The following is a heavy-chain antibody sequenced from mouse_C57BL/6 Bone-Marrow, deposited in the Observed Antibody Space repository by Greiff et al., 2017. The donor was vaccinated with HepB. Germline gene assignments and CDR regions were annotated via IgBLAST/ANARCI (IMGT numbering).Heavy chain of an antibody. CDR3: AREGPYGYNYAMDY. V-gene: IGHV1-82*01. Sequence: QVHVKQSGPELVKPGASVKISCKASGYAFSSSWMNWVKQRPGKGLEWIGRIYPGDGDTNYNGKFKGKATLTADKSSSTAYMQLSSLTSEDSAVYFCAREGPYGYNYAMDYWGQGTSVTVSS. J-gene: IGHJ4*01. CDR2: IYPGDGDT. D-gene: IGHD2-2*01. CDR1: GYAFSSSW.